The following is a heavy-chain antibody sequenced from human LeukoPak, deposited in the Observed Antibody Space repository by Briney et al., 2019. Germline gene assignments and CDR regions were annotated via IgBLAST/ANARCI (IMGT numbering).Heavy chain of an antibody. CDR1: GFTFSSYS. CDR2: ISSSSYI. J-gene: IGHJ4*02. Sequence: GGSLRLSCAASGFTFSSYSMNWVRQAPGKGLEWVSSISSSSYIYYADSVKGRFTISRDNAKNSLYLQMNSLRAEDTAVYYCARVHEDYYGSDATFDYWGQGTLVTVSS. V-gene: IGHV3-21*01. CDR3: ARVHEDYYGSDATFDY. D-gene: IGHD3-10*01.